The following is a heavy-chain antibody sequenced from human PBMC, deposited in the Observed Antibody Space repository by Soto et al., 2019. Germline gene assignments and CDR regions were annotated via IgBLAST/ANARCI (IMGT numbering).Heavy chain of an antibody. J-gene: IGHJ4*02. CDR2: IYHSGST. D-gene: IGHD3-10*01. CDR1: GVSISSSSW. CDR3: VRGEGSGSYSN. V-gene: IGHV4-4*02. Sequence: QVQLQESGPGLVKPSGTLSLTCAVSGVSISSSSWWSWVRQPPGKGLEWIGEIYHSGSTDYNPSFKSRVTVSVDKAKNQFSLGLNSVTAADTAVYYCVRGEGSGSYSNWGQGTLVTVSS.